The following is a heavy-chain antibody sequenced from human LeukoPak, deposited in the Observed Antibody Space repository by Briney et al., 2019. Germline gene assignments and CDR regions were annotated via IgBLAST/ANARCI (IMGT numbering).Heavy chain of an antibody. D-gene: IGHD3-10*01. Sequence: GASVKVSCKASGGTFSSYAISWVRQAPGQGLEWMGWINTNTGNPTYAQDFTGRFVFSLDTSVSTAYLQISSLKAEDTAVYYCARDDVQLLWFGELLSLPRSMDVWGQGTTVTVSS. CDR2: INTNTGNP. CDR3: ARDDVQLLWFGELLSLPRSMDV. J-gene: IGHJ6*02. CDR1: GGTFSSYA. V-gene: IGHV7-4-1*02.